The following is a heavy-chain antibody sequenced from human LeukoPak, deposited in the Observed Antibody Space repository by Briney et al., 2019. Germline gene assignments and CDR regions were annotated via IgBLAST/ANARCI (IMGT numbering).Heavy chain of an antibody. CDR1: GYTFTSYY. J-gene: IGHJ4*02. CDR2: INPSGGST. Sequence: GASVKVSCKASGYTFTSYYMHWVRQSPGQGLEWMGIINPSGGSTSYAQKFQGRVIMTRDTSTSTVYMELSSLRSEDTAVYYCAAGGGLGEYDSSGYYPTSDYWGQGTLVTVSS. V-gene: IGHV1-46*01. CDR3: AAGGGLGEYDSSGYYPTSDY. D-gene: IGHD3-22*01.